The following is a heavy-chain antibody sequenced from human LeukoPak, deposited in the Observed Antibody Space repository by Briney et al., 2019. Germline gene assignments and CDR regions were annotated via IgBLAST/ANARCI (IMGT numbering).Heavy chain of an antibody. J-gene: IGHJ6*03. CDR3: ARDRDYDILTGYYIGYYYMDV. CDR2: ISSSSSTI. D-gene: IGHD3-9*01. V-gene: IGHV3-48*01. Sequence: GGSLRLSCAASGFTFSSYSMNWVRQAPGKGLEWVSYISSSSSTIYYADSVKGRFTISRDNSKNTLYLQMNSLRAEDTAVYYCARDRDYDILTGYYIGYYYMDVWGKGTTVTVSS. CDR1: GFTFSSYS.